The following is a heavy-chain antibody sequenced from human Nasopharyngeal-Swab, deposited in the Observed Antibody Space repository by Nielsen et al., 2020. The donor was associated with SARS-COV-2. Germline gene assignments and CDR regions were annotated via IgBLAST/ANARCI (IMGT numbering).Heavy chain of an antibody. CDR2: ISYDGSNK. CDR1: GFTFSSYG. D-gene: IGHD3-9*01. CDR3: AKDKRYFDWDGMDV. J-gene: IGHJ6*02. Sequence: GGSLRLSCAASGFTFSSYGMHWVRQAPGKGLEWVAVISYDGSNKYYADSVKDRFTISRDNSKNTLYLQMNSLRAEDTAVYYCAKDKRYFDWDGMDVWGQGTTVTVSS. V-gene: IGHV3-30*18.